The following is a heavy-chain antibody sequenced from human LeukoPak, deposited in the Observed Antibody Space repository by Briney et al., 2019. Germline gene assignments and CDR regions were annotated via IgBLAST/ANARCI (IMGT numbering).Heavy chain of an antibody. Sequence: SETLSLTCTISGGSIGSGGKYWSWIRQHLRKNLEWIGYIYYSGSTYYNPSLKSRVTISVDTSKNQFSLKLSSVTAADTAVYYCARTPKYYDSSPARDYFDYWGRGTLVTVSS. CDR3: ARTPKYYDSSPARDYFDY. CDR2: IYYSGST. J-gene: IGHJ4*02. CDR1: GGSIGSGGKY. D-gene: IGHD3-22*01. V-gene: IGHV4-31*03.